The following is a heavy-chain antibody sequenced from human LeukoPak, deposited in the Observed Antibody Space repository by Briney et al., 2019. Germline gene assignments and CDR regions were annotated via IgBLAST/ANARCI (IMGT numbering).Heavy chain of an antibody. CDR1: GYSISSGYY. Sequence: SETLSLTCTVSGYSISSGYYWGWIQQPPGKGPEWIGSIYHSGSTYYNPSLKSRVTISVDTSKNQFSLKLSSVTAADTAVYYCARADGDYDSSGYHDYWGQGTLVTVSS. J-gene: IGHJ4*02. CDR3: ARADGDYDSSGYHDY. D-gene: IGHD3-22*01. V-gene: IGHV4-38-2*02. CDR2: IYHSGST.